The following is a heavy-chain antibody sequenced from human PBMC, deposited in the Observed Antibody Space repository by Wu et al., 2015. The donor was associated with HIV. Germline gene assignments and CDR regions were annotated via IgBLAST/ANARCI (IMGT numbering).Heavy chain of an antibody. CDR3: ARESGHLSQGPSLYWYFDSR. J-gene: IGHJ2*01. CDR2: IIPIFGTA. Sequence: QVQLVQSGAEVKKPGSSVKVSCKASGGTFSSYAISWVRQAPGQGLEWMGRIIPIFGTANYAQKFQGRVTITADESTSTAYMELSSLRSEDTAVYYCARESGHLSQGPSLYWYFDSRGAVGHLVTVSS. CDR1: GGTFSSYA. V-gene: IGHV1-69*13.